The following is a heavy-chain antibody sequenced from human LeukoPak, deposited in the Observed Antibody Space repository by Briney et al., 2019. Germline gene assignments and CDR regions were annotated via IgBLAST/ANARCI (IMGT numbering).Heavy chain of an antibody. Sequence: PSETLSLTCTVSGVSISSSNSYWGWIRQPPGKGLEWIGSIYYSGNTYYNASLKSQVSISIDASKNQFSLRLTSVTAADTAVYYCARQTGSGLFILPGGQGTLVTVSS. V-gene: IGHV4-39*01. J-gene: IGHJ4*02. D-gene: IGHD3/OR15-3a*01. CDR2: IYYSGNT. CDR1: GVSISSSNSY. CDR3: ARQTGSGLFILP.